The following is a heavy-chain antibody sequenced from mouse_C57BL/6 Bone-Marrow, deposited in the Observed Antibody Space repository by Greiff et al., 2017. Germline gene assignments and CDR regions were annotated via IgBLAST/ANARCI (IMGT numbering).Heavy chain of an antibody. CDR2: IYPRSGNT. Sequence: VQLQQSGAELARPGASVKLSCKASGYTFTSYGISWVKQRTGQGLEWIGEIYPRSGNTYYNEKFKGKATLTADKSSSTAYMELRSLTSEDSAVYFCARYGDYFDYGGQGTTLTVSS. CDR1: GYTFTSYG. V-gene: IGHV1-81*01. CDR3: ARYGDYFDY. D-gene: IGHD1-1*01. J-gene: IGHJ2*01.